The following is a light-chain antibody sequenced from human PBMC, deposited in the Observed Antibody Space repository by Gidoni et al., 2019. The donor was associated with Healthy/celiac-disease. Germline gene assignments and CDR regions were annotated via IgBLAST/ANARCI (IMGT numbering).Light chain of an antibody. J-gene: IGLJ2*01. CDR2: QDS. CDR3: QAWDSSTVV. Sequence: SYELTQPPSVSVSPGQTASITCSGDKLGDKYACWYQPKPGQSPVLVIYQDSKRPSGIPERFSGSNSGNTGTLTISGTQAMDEADYDCQAWDSSTVVFGGGTKLTVL. CDR1: KLGDKY. V-gene: IGLV3-1*01.